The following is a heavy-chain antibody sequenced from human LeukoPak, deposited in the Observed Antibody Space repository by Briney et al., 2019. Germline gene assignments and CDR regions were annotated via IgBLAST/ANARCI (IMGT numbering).Heavy chain of an antibody. CDR2: IYYSGST. D-gene: IGHD3-10*01. V-gene: IGHV4-61*01. Sequence: SETLSLTCTVSGGSISSSSYYWSWIRQPPGKGLEWIGYIYYSGSTNYNPSLKSRVTISVDTSKNQFSLKLSSVTAADTAVYYCARVFYYGSGSFYYYYMDVWGKGTTVTISS. CDR3: ARVFYYGSGSFYYYYMDV. J-gene: IGHJ6*03. CDR1: GGSISSSSYY.